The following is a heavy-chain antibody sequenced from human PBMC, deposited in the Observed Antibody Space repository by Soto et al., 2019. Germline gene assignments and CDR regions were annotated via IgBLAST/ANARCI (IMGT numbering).Heavy chain of an antibody. CDR3: AKEGEQWLVPEFFGY. J-gene: IGHJ4*02. V-gene: IGHV3-23*01. D-gene: IGHD6-19*01. Sequence: EVQLLESGGGLVQPGGSLRLSCAASGFTFSSYAMSWGRQAPGKGLEWVSAISGSGGSTYYADSVKGRFTRSRDNPKNTLYLQMNSLRDEDKAVYYCAKEGEQWLVPEFFGYWGQGTLVTVSS. CDR2: ISGSGGST. CDR1: GFTFSSYA.